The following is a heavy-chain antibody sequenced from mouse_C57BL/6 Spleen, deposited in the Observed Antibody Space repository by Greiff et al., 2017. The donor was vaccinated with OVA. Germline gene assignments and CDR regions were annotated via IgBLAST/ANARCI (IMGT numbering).Heavy chain of an antibody. V-gene: IGHV1-54*01. CDR2: INPGSGGT. J-gene: IGHJ1*03. CDR3: ARYGGGSSYGWYFDV. D-gene: IGHD1-1*01. CDR1: GYAFTNYL. Sequence: QVQLKQSGAELVRPGTSVKVSCKASGYAFTNYLIEWVKQRPGQGLEWIGVINPGSGGTNYNEKFKGKATLTADKSSSTAYMQLSSLTSEDSAVYFCARYGGGSSYGWYFDVWGTGTTVTVSS.